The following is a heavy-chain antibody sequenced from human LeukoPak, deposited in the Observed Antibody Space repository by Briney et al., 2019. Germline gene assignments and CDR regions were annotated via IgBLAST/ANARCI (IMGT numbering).Heavy chain of an antibody. CDR3: ARARAEELVRGVTNYYYCYGMDV. CDR2: IYYSGST. J-gene: IGHJ6*02. CDR1: GGSISSSSYY. D-gene: IGHD3-10*01. Sequence: SETLSLTCTVSGGSISSSSYYWGWLRQPPGKGLEWIGSIYYSGSTYYNPSLKSRVTISVDTSKNQFSLKLSSVTAADTAVYYCARARAEELVRGVTNYYYCYGMDVWGQGTTVTVSS. V-gene: IGHV4-39*01.